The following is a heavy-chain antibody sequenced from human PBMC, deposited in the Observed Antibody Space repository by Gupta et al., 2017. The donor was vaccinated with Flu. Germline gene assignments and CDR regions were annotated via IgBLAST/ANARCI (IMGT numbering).Heavy chain of an antibody. CDR2: IRSKAYGGTT. V-gene: IGHV3-49*04. CDR3: TVSSYYDILTLYYFDY. CDR1: GFTLGDYA. J-gene: IGHJ4*02. D-gene: IGHD3-9*01. Sequence: EVQLVESGGGLVKPGRSLRLSCTGPGFTLGDYAMSWVRQAPGKGLEWVGSIRSKAYGGTTEYAASVKGRFTISRDDSKSIAYLQMNSLKTEDTAVYYCTVSSYYDILTLYYFDYWGQGTLVTVSS.